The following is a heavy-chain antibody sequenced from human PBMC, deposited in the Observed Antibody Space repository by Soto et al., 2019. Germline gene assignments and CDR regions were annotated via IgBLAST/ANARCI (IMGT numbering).Heavy chain of an antibody. D-gene: IGHD3-10*01. CDR2: IYYSGST. V-gene: IGHV4-39*01. Sequence: SETLSLTCTVSGGSISSSSYYWGWIRQPPGKGLKWIGSIYYSGSTYYNPSLKSRVTISVDTSKNQFSLKLSSVTAADTAVYYCARTPFGRFGELLYYYYYYYMDVWGKGTTVTVSS. CDR3: ARTPFGRFGELLYYYYYYYMDV. J-gene: IGHJ6*03. CDR1: GGSISSSSYY.